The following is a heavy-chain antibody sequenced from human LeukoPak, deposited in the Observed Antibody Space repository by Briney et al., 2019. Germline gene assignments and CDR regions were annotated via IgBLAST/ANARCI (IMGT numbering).Heavy chain of an antibody. CDR2: ISSSSSYI. CDR3: ARDAWDCSSTSCSKVLDY. J-gene: IGHJ4*02. D-gene: IGHD2-2*01. V-gene: IGHV3-21*01. Sequence: GGSLRLSCAASGFTFSSYSMNWVRQAPGKGLEWVSSISSSSSYIYYADSVKGRFNISRDNAKNSLYLQMNSLRAEDTAVYYCARDAWDCSSTSCSKVLDYWGQGTLVTVSS. CDR1: GFTFSSYS.